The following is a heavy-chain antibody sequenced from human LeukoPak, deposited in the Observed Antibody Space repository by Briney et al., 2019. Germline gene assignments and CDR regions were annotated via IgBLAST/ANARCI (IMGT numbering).Heavy chain of an antibody. Sequence: GSLRLSCAASGFTVSSNYMSWVRQAPGKGLEWVSVIYSGGSTYYADSVKGRFTISRDNSKNTLYLQMNSLRAEDTAVYYCARGGKIYYYCGMDVWGQGTTVTVSS. CDR2: IYSGGST. CDR1: GFTVSSNY. D-gene: IGHD4-23*01. V-gene: IGHV3-66*02. CDR3: ARGGKIYYYCGMDV. J-gene: IGHJ6*02.